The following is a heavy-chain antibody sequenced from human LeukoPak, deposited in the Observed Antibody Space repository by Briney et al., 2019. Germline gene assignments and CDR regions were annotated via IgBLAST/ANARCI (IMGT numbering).Heavy chain of an antibody. CDR2: ISSSSSTI. D-gene: IGHD6-13*01. V-gene: IGHV3-48*02. CDR3: ARVGYSSSWYVSISSYYYYGMDV. CDR1: GFTFSSYS. J-gene: IGHJ6*02. Sequence: PGGSLRLSCAASGFTFSSYSMNWVRQAPGKGLEWVSYISSSSSTIYYADSVKGRFTISRDNAKNSLYLQMNSLRDEDTAVYYCARVGYSSSWYVSISSYYYYGMDVWGQGTTVTVSS.